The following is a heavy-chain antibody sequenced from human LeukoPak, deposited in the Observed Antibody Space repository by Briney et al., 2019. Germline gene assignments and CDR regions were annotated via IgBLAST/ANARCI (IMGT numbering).Heavy chain of an antibody. V-gene: IGHV3-30*18. J-gene: IGHJ4*02. CDR3: AKAPPGLSLDS. CDR2: ISNDGSIK. Sequence: GGSLRLSCAASGFTFSAYCMHWVRHAPGKWLEWEAVISNDGSIKHYADSVKGRFTISRDNSKNTLFLQMDSLRVEDTAVYYCAKAPPGLSLDSWGQGTLVTVSS. CDR1: GFTFSAYC. D-gene: IGHD2-8*01.